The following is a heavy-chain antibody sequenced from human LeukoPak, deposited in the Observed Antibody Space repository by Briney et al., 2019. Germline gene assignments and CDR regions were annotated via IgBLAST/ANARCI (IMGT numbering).Heavy chain of an antibody. CDR2: IKQDGSEK. J-gene: IGHJ4*02. CDR1: GFTFISTW. Sequence: PGGSLRLSGAAFGFTFISTWMSWFRRAQGKGLEWVANIKQDGSEKYYVDSVKGRFTISRDNAKNSLYLQMNSLRAEDTAVYYCMRFGESDYWGQGTLVTVSS. V-gene: IGHV3-7*01. D-gene: IGHD3-10*01. CDR3: MRFGESDY.